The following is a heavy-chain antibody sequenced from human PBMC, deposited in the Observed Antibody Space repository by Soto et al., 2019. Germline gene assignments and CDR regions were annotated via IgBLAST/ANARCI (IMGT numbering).Heavy chain of an antibody. CDR1: GYTFTSYG. CDR2: ISAYNGNT. V-gene: IGHV1-18*01. Sequence: ASVKVSCKASGYTFTSYGISWVRQAPGQGLEWMGWISAYNGNTNYAQKLQGRVNMTTDTFTSTAFMELRSLRFDDPVVFYCARGGSTYYDFWSGYHYWGQGTLVTVSS. CDR3: ARGGSTYYDFWSGYHY. D-gene: IGHD3-3*01. J-gene: IGHJ4*02.